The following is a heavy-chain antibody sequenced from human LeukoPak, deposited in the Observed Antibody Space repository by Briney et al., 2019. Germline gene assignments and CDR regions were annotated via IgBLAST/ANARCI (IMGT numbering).Heavy chain of an antibody. D-gene: IGHD1-26*01. CDR2: ISSSGSTI. CDR3: ARESGSYFSAFDI. Sequence: PGGSLRLSCAASGFTFSSYWMSWVRQAPGKGLEWVSYISSSGSTIYYADSVKGRFTISRDNAKNSLYLQMNSLRAEDTAVYYCARESGSYFSAFDIWGQGTMVTVSS. J-gene: IGHJ3*02. CDR1: GFTFSSYW. V-gene: IGHV3-48*04.